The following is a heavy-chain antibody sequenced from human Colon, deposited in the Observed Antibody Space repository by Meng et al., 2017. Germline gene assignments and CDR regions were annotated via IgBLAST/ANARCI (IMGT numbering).Heavy chain of an antibody. J-gene: IGHJ4*02. V-gene: IGHV4-61*03. D-gene: IGHD1-26*01. CDR2: VYYTGSA. CDR3: ARGRGSYSSIDF. Sequence: QVQLQGAGPRVVRPSEDLSLTCTLSGGSVSSPSYYWSWIRQTPGKGLEWIGYVYYTGSANYNPSLKSRVTISVDTSKNHFSLNLTSVTAADTAVYYCARGRGSYSSIDFWGQGTLVTVSS. CDR1: GGSVSSPSYY.